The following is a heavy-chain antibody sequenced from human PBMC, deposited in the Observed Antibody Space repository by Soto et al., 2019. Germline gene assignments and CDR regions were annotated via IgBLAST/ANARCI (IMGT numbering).Heavy chain of an antibody. Sequence: GALRLSCAASGFSFTSYSMVWVRQAPGKGLEWVASISNNGEYTHYADLVKGRFTISRDNAETSLFLQMSSLRGDDTALYYCARDRSADRFVEFFQHWGQGTLVTVSS. D-gene: IGHD6-19*01. V-gene: IGHV3-21*06. CDR3: ARDRSADRFVEFFQH. CDR1: GFSFTSYS. J-gene: IGHJ1*01. CDR2: ISNNGEYT.